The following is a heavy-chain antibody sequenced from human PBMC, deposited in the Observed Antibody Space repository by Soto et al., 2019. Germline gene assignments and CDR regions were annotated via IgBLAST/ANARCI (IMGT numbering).Heavy chain of an antibody. Sequence: ASVKVSCNASGYTFTSDDMHWVRQAPGQGLEWMGIINPSGGSTRYAQKFQGRVTISVDTSKNQFSLKLSSVTAADTAVYYCARKYYYGSGSLGFDYWGQGALVTVSS. J-gene: IGHJ4*02. V-gene: IGHV1-46*01. CDR2: INPSGGST. CDR3: ARKYYYGSGSLGFDY. CDR1: GYTFTSDD. D-gene: IGHD3-10*01.